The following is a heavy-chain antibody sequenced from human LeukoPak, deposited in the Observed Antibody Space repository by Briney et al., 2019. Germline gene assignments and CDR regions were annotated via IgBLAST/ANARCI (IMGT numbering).Heavy chain of an antibody. D-gene: IGHD3-9*01. CDR2: IESDGSST. Sequence: GGSLRLSCAASGSTFSDYWIHWVRQGPGKGLEWVSRIESDGSSTSYADSVKGRFTISRDNAKNTLYLQMNSLRAEDTAVYYCASSYYDILTGYWVDDTFDIWGQGTMVTVSS. J-gene: IGHJ3*02. CDR3: ASSYYDILTGYWVDDTFDI. CDR1: GSTFSDYW. V-gene: IGHV3-74*01.